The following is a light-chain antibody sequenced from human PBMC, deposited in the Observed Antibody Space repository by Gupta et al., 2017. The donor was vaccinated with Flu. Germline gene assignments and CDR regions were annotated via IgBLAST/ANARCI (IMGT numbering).Light chain of an antibody. CDR2: KDD. J-gene: IGLJ1*01. V-gene: IGLV1-44*01. CDR3: AAWDDSLGGLYV. Sequence: QSVLTQPPSVSGTPGQRVTISCSGSTSNIGRNTVNWYQQLPGTAPKLLIYKDDHRSSGVPDRFSGAKSGTSASLAVSGLRSGDEGEYYCAAWDDSLGGLYVFGTGTKLSVL. CDR1: TSNIGRNT.